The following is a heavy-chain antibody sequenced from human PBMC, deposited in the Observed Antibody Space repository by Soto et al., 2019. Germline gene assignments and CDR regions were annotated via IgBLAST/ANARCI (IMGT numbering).Heavy chain of an antibody. J-gene: IGHJ6*02. Sequence: ASVKVSCKASGYTFTSYDINWVRQAPGQGLEWMGWINTNTGNPTYAQGFTGRFVFSLDTSVSTAYLQICSLKAEDTAVYYCARGDVLGGYYYYGMDVWGQGTTVTVSS. CDR2: INTNTGNP. V-gene: IGHV7-4-1*01. D-gene: IGHD2-8*02. CDR3: ARGDVLGGYYYYGMDV. CDR1: GYTFTSYD.